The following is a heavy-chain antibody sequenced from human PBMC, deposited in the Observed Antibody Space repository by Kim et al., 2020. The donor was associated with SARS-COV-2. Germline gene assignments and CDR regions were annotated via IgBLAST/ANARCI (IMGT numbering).Heavy chain of an antibody. V-gene: IGHV3-30*04. D-gene: IGHD3-22*01. CDR3: ARGGYYDSSGYRDVKY. J-gene: IGHJ4*01. CDR1: GFTFSSYA. Sequence: GGSLRLSCAASGFTFSSYAMHWVRQAPGKGLEWVAVISYDGSNKYYADSVKGRFTISRDNSKNTLYLQMNSLRAEDTAVYYCARGGYYDSSGYRDVKYWG. CDR2: ISYDGSNK.